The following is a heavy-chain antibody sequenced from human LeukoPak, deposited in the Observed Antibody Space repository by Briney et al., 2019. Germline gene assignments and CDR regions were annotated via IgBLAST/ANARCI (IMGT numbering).Heavy chain of an antibody. J-gene: IGHJ5*02. CDR3: ARDKVIASAGTPNWFDP. D-gene: IGHD6-13*01. V-gene: IGHV1-18*01. CDR1: GYTFNSYG. CDR2: ISAYDGNT. Sequence: GASVKVSCKASGYTFNSYGISWVRQAPGQGLEWMGWISAYDGNTNYAQKFQGRVTMTTDTSTSTAYMELRSLRSDDTAVYYCARDKVIASAGTPNWFDPWGQGTLATVSS.